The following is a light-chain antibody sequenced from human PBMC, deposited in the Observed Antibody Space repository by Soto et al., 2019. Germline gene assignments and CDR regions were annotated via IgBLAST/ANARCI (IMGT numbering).Light chain of an antibody. J-gene: IGLJ1*01. Sequence: QSALTQPASVSGSPGQSITISCTGTSSDVGGYNYVSWYQQHPGKVPNLMIYEVSNRPSGVVNRFSGSKSGNTASLTISGLQAEDEADYYCSSFTSSSTQVFGTGTKVTVL. V-gene: IGLV2-14*01. CDR3: SSFTSSSTQV. CDR2: EVS. CDR1: SSDVGGYNY.